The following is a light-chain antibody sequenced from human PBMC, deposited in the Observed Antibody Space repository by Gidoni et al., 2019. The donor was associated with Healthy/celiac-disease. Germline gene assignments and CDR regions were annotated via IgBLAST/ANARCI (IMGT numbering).Light chain of an antibody. V-gene: IGKV1-5*03. CDR3: QQYNSYSWT. CDR2: KAS. Sequence: DIQMTQSPSPLSASVGDRVTIPCRASQSISSWLAWYQQKPGKAPKLLIYKASSLESGVPSRFSGSGSGTEFTLTISSLQPDDFATYYCQQYNSYSWTFGQGTKLEIK. J-gene: IGKJ1*01. CDR1: QSISSW.